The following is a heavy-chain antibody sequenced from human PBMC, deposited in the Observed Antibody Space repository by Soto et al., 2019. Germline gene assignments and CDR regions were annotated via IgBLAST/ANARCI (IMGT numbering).Heavy chain of an antibody. Sequence: QVQLQESGPGPVKPSETLSLTYTVSGGSIRSYYWSWIRQPPGKGLEWIGSIYYSGSTNYKPSLKSRVTISVDTSKNQFSLKLNSVTAADTAVYYCARQGGWFDPWGQGTLVTVSS. J-gene: IGHJ5*02. CDR2: IYYSGST. CDR3: ARQGGWFDP. D-gene: IGHD1-26*01. CDR1: GGSIRSYY. V-gene: IGHV4-59*08.